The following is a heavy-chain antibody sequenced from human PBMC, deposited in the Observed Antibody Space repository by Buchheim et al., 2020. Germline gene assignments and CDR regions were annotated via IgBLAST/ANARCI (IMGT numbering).Heavy chain of an antibody. D-gene: IGHD6-13*01. V-gene: IGHV4-39*07. CDR3: ARRISAAGTGYFQN. J-gene: IGHJ1*01. CDR2: IYYSGST. CDR1: GGSISSPAYF. Sequence: QLQLQESGPGLVKPSETLSLTCTVSGGSISSPAYFWGWIRQPPGKGLEWIGSIYYSGSTYYNPSLKSRVTMSVDTSKNQFSLKLGSVTAADTAVYYCARRISAAGTGYFQNWGQGTL.